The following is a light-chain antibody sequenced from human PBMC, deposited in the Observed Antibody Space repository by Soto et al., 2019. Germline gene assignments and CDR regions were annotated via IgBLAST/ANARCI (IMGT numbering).Light chain of an antibody. V-gene: IGLV2-14*01. CDR3: ASFTSISTYV. J-gene: IGLJ1*01. CDR2: GVS. CDR1: SSDVGAYNY. Sequence: QSALAQPASVSASPGQSITISCSGTSSDVGAYNYVAWYQQFPGKTPKLIIYGVSSRPSGVSSRFSGSKSGNTAPLTISGLQAEDEAHYYCASFTSISTYVFGTGTKVTVL.